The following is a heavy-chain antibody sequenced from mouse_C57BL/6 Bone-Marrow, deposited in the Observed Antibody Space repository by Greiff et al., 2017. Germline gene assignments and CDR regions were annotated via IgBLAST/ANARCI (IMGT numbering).Heavy chain of an antibody. V-gene: IGHV1-69*01. J-gene: IGHJ3*01. CDR3: AREGYDSWFAY. D-gene: IGHD2-4*01. Sequence: QVQLQQPGAELVMPGASVKLSCKASGYTFTRYWMHWVKQRPGQGLEWIGEIDPSDSYTNYNQKFKGKSTLTVDKSSSTAYMQLSSLTSEDSAVYYCAREGYDSWFAYWGQGTLVTVSA. CDR1: GYTFTRYW. CDR2: IDPSDSYT.